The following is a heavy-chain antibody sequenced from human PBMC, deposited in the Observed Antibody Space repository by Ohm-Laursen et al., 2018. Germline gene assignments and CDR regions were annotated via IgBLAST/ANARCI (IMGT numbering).Heavy chain of an antibody. CDR3: ARELAYYDSSGLDAFDI. CDR1: SVSISRYY. J-gene: IGHJ3*02. Sequence: TLSLTCTVSSVSISRYYWPWIRQPPGKGLEWIGCVYYSVSTNYSPSLRSRVTISLDTSKNQFSLKLSSVTAADTAVYYCARELAYYDSSGLDAFDIWGQGTMVTVSS. D-gene: IGHD3-22*01. CDR2: VYYSVST. V-gene: IGHV4-59*01.